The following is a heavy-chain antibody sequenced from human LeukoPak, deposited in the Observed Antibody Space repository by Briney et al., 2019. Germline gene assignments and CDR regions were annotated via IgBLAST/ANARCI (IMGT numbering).Heavy chain of an antibody. V-gene: IGHV3-23*01. CDR2: ISDSGGRT. CDR1: GITLSNYG. D-gene: IGHD3-22*01. CDR3: AKRGVVIRVILVGFHKEAYYFDS. J-gene: IGHJ4*02. Sequence: GGSLRLSCAVSGITLSNYGMTWVRQAPGKGLEWVAGISDSGGRTNYADSVKGRFTISRDNPKNTLYLQMNSLRAEDTAVYFCAKRGVVIRVILVGFHKEAYYFDSWGQGALITVSS.